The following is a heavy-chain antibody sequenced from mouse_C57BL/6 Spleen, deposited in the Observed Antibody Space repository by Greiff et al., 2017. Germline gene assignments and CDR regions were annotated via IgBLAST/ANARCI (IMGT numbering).Heavy chain of an antibody. CDR1: GYTFTEYT. J-gene: IGHJ1*03. CDR2: FYPGSGSI. V-gene: IGHV1-62-2*01. CDR3: ARHEGGDYYYGSSYWYFDV. Sequence: QVHVKQSGAELVKPGASVKLSCKASGYTFTEYTIHWVKQRSGQGLEWIGWFYPGSGSIKYNEKFKDKATLTADKSSSTVYMELSRLTSEDSAVYFCARHEGGDYYYGSSYWYFDVWGTGTTVTVSS. D-gene: IGHD1-1*01.